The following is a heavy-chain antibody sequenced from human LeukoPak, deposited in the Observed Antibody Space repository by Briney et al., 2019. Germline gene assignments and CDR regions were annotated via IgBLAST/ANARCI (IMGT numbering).Heavy chain of an antibody. V-gene: IGHV3-7*01. CDR3: ARDLIVGTTIRYYFDY. J-gene: IGHJ4*02. CDR1: GFTFSSYW. CDR2: IKQDGSEK. D-gene: IGHD1-26*01. Sequence: GGSLRLSCAPSGFTFSSYWMSWVRQAPGKGLEWVANIKQDGSEKYYVDSVKGRLTISRDNAKNSLYLQMNSLRAEDTAVYYCARDLIVGTTIRYYFDYWGQGTLVTVSS.